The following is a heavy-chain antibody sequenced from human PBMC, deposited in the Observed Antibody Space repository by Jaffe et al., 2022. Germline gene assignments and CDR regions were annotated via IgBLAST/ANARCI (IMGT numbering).Heavy chain of an antibody. CDR1: GFTFSSYA. J-gene: IGHJ3*02. D-gene: IGHD2-2*01. V-gene: IGHV3-23*01. CDR2: ISGSGGST. CDR3: AKHCGEYCSSTSSPPAFDI. Sequence: EVQLLESGGGLVQPGGSLRLSCAASGFTFSSYAMSWVRQAPGKGLEWVSAISGSGGSTYYADSVKGRFTISRDNSKNTLYLQMNSLRAEDTAVYYCAKHCGEYCSSTSSPPAFDIWGQGTMVTVSS.